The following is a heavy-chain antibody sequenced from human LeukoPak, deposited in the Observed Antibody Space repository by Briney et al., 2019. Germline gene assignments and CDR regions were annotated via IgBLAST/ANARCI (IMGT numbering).Heavy chain of an antibody. V-gene: IGHV3-7*01. CDR2: IKQDGSDK. Sequence: GGSLRLSCATSGFTFSAYWMTWVRQAPGKGLEWVANIKQDGSDKYYVDSVKGRFTISRDNAKNSLYLQMNSLRAEDTAVYYCARDLYGSGRYQRDYWGQGTLVTVSS. D-gene: IGHD3-10*01. CDR1: GFTFSAYW. J-gene: IGHJ4*02. CDR3: ARDLYGSGRYQRDY.